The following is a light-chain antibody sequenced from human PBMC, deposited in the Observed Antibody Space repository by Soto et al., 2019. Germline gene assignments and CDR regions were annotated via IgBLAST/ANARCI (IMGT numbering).Light chain of an antibody. CDR1: QSVNSY. Sequence: EIVLTQSPATLSLSPGERATLSCRASQSVNSYLAWYQQKPGQATRLLIYDASNRATGIPARFSGSGSGTDFTLTISSLEPKYFAVDYCQQGGTFGQGTRLEIK. V-gene: IGKV3-11*01. CDR2: DAS. J-gene: IGKJ5*01. CDR3: QQGGT.